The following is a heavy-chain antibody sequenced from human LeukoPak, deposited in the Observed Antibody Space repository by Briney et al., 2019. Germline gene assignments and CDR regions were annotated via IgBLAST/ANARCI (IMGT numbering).Heavy chain of an antibody. D-gene: IGHD3-10*01. CDR1: GGSFSGYY. CDR2: IYYSGST. J-gene: IGHJ5*02. Sequence: SETLSPTCAVYGGSFSGYYWSWIRQPPGKGLEWIGYIYYSGSTNYNPSLKSRVTISVDTSKNQFSLKLRSVTAADTAVYYCARVEYGSGSFYSRVDPWGQGTLVTVSS. V-gene: IGHV4-59*12. CDR3: ARVEYGSGSFYSRVDP.